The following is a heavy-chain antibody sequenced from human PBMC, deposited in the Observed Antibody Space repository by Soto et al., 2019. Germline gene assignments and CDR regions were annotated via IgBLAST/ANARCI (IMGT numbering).Heavy chain of an antibody. CDR3: ARDYKFGSGWFEGSDYYCYGMDV. Sequence: QVQLVQSGAEEKKPGASVKVSCKASGYTFTNYAMHWVRQAPGQRLEWMGWINAGSGETKFSQKFQGRVTITRDTFSSTSYLELSGLRSEDTAVYSCARDYKFGSGWFEGSDYYCYGMDVWGQGTTVTVSS. CDR1: GYTFTNYA. V-gene: IGHV1-3*05. J-gene: IGHJ6*02. CDR2: INAGSGET. D-gene: IGHD6-19*01.